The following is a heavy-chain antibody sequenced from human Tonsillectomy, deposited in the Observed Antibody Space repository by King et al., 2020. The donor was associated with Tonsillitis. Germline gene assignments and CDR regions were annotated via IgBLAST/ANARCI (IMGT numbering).Heavy chain of an antibody. D-gene: IGHD2-2*01. V-gene: IGHV4-31*03. CDR2: IYYSGST. Sequence: QLQESGPGLVKPSQTLSLTCSVSSGSISSGVHYWNWIRQHPGKGLEWIGYIYYSGSTSYNPSLKSRVTISVDTSNNQFSLKLSSVTAADTAVYYCARLSPIVVVPATLSWGSYYYAVDVWGLGTTVTVSS. CDR3: ARLSPIVVVPATLSWGSYYYAVDV. CDR1: SGSISSGVHY. J-gene: IGHJ6*02.